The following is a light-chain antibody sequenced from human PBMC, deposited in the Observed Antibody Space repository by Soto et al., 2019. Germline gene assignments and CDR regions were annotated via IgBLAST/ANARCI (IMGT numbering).Light chain of an antibody. CDR3: QQTDSFPYT. V-gene: IGKV1-12*01. Sequence: DIQMTQTPSTLSASVGDRVTIACRASQDIDSWLVWYQQRPGEAPKLLIYAANSLQSGVPSRFSGSGSGTDFTLTISYLQPEDFATYYCQQTDSFPYTFGLGTRLEIK. J-gene: IGKJ5*01. CDR1: QDIDSW. CDR2: AAN.